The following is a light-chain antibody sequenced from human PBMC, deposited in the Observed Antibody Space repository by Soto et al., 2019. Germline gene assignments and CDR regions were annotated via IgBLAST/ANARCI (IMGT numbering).Light chain of an antibody. Sequence: QSVLTQPPSASGSPGQSVTISCTGTSSDVGAYDYVSWYQQHPGKAPKLMIYEINKRPSGVPDRFSGSKSGNTASLTVSGLQAEDEADYYCSSYAASSDYVFGTGTKVTVL. CDR2: EIN. CDR3: SSYAASSDYV. V-gene: IGLV2-8*01. CDR1: SSDVGAYDY. J-gene: IGLJ1*01.